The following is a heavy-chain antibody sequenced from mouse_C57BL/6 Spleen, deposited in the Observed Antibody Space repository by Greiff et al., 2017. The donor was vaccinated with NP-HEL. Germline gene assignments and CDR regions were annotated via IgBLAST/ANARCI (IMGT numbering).Heavy chain of an antibody. CDR1: GYTFTSYW. CDR3: ERDYYGSSYYWYFDV. CDR2: IDPNSGGT. Sequence: QVQLQQPGAELVKPGASVKLSCKASGYTFTSYWMHWVKQRPGRGLEWIGRIDPNSGGTKYNEKFKSKATLTVDKPSSTAYMQLSSLTSEDSAVYYCERDYYGSSYYWYFDVWGTGTTVTVSS. J-gene: IGHJ1*03. V-gene: IGHV1-72*01. D-gene: IGHD1-1*01.